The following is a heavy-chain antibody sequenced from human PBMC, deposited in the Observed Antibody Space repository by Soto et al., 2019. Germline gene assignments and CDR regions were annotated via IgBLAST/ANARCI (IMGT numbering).Heavy chain of an antibody. J-gene: IGHJ6*02. V-gene: IGHV5-51*01. CDR3: AGGGVRGVITRTRHYYLLAV. CDR2: IYPGDSDT. D-gene: IGHD3-10*01. CDR1: GYSFTSYW. Sequence: PGESLKISCKGSGYSFTSYWIGWVRQMPGKGLEWMGIIYPGDSDTRYSPSFQGQVTISADKSISTAYLQWSSLKASDTAMYYCAGGGVRGVITRTRHYYLLAVWGQGTTVTVSS.